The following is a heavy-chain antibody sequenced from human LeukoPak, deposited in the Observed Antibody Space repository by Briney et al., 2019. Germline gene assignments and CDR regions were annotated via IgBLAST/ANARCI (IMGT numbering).Heavy chain of an antibody. J-gene: IGHJ3*02. Sequence: GGSLRLACIVSGSTFRSHWMSWVRQAPGKGMEWVANIKEDESEKYYVDSVKGRFTISRDNAKNSLYLQMNSLRAEDTAVYYCARLRAFDIWGQGTMVTVSS. CDR3: ARLRAFDI. CDR1: GSTFRSHW. V-gene: IGHV3-7*01. CDR2: IKEDESEK.